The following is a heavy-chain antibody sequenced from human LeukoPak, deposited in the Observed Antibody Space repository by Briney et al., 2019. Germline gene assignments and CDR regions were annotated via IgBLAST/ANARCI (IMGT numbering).Heavy chain of an antibody. CDR3: ARVDGVTGY. D-gene: IGHD4-17*01. Sequence: PSETLSLTCAVSGGLSSNYFWTWIRQSPGKGLEWIGEINHSGSTHYNPSLKSRVTMSVDTPKNQFSLRLTSVTAADTAVYYCARVDGVTGYWGQGTLVTVSS. CDR2: INHSGST. J-gene: IGHJ4*02. V-gene: IGHV4-34*01. CDR1: GGLSSNYF.